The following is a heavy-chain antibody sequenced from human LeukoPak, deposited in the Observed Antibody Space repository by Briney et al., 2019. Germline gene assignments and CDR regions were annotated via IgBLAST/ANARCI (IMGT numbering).Heavy chain of an antibody. CDR2: ISGSGDST. CDR1: GFTFSTYA. V-gene: IGHV3-23*01. J-gene: IGHJ4*02. Sequence: GGSLRLSCAASGFTFSTYAMSWVRQAPGKGLEWLSGISGSGDSTYYADSVKGRFTISRDNSKNTLYLEMSSLRAEDTAIYYCAKVIGIIYFDYWGQGTLVTVSS. D-gene: IGHD2-21*01. CDR3: AKVIGIIYFDY.